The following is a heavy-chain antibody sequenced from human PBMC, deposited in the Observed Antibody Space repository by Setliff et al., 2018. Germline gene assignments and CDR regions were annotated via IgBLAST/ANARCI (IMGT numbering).Heavy chain of an antibody. J-gene: IGHJ6*02. D-gene: IGHD5-18*01. CDR2: IYHNGNT. Sequence: KTSETLSLTCTVSGGSISPYFWSWIRQSPGKGLEWIGYIYHNGNTNFNPSLKTRVTMSVDTSKNQFALNLRSVTAADAAVYYCVRDRTAYSYGLDVWGQGTTVTVSS. CDR3: VRDRTAYSYGLDV. CDR1: GGSISPYF. V-gene: IGHV4-59*01.